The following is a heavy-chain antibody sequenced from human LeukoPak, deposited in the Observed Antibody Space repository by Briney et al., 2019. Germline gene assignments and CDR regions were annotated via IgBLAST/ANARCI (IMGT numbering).Heavy chain of an antibody. Sequence: SETLSLTCTVSGGSISSDYWSWIRQPPGRGLEWIGYIYYSGSTNYNPSLESRVTISVDTSKNQFSLKLMSVTAADTAVYYCVRSAPTLGYCSTSSCSYWSFDLWGRGTLVTVAS. D-gene: IGHD2-2*01. V-gene: IGHV4-59*12. CDR3: VRSAPTLGYCSTSSCSYWSFDL. CDR2: IYYSGST. CDR1: GGSISSDY. J-gene: IGHJ2*01.